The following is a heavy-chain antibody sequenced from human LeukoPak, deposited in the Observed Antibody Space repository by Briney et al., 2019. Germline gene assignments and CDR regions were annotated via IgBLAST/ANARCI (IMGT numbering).Heavy chain of an antibody. V-gene: IGHV4-61*02. D-gene: IGHD3-10*01. CDR3: ARSYYYGSGSYYNY. CDR2: VYTSGST. CDR1: GGSINSGRYY. J-gene: IGHJ4*02. Sequence: SETLSLTCTVSGGSINSGRYYWTWIRQPAGKGLEWIGRVYTSGSTNYKASLKSRLTISVDASKNQFSLKLSSVTAADTAVYYCARSYYYGSGSYYNYWGQGTLVTVSS.